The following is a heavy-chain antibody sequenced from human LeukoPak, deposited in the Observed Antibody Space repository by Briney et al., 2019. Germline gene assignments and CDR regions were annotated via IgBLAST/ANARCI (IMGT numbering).Heavy chain of an antibody. J-gene: IGHJ5*02. V-gene: IGHV4-59*11. CDR2: IYYSGTT. D-gene: IGHD3-16*02. CDR1: GGSISSHY. CDR3: ARGDKAVTFGGVIVPFDP. Sequence: ASETLSLTCTVSGGSISSHYWSWIRQPPGKGLEWIGYIYYSGTTNYNPSLKSRVTISVDTSKNQFSLKLSSVTAADTAVYYCARGDKAVTFGGVIVPFDPWGQGTLVTVSS.